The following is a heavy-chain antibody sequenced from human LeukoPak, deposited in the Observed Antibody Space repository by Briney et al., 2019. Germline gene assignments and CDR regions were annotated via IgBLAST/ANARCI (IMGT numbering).Heavy chain of an antibody. V-gene: IGHV3-30-3*01. Sequence: PGGSLRLSCAASGLTFSSYAMHWVRQAPGKGLEWVAVISYDGSNKYYADSVKGRFTISRDNSKNTLYLQMNSLRAEDTAVYYCAREKTGIVGATSWFDPWGQGTLVTVSS. CDR3: AREKTGIVGATSWFDP. CDR2: ISYDGSNK. CDR1: GLTFSSYA. J-gene: IGHJ5*02. D-gene: IGHD1-26*01.